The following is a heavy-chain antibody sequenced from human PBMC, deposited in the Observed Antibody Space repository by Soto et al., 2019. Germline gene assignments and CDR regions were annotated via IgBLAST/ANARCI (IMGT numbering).Heavy chain of an antibody. CDR2: LYTSGST. CDR1: SVSIRNYY. D-gene: IGHD2-15*01. V-gene: IGHV4-4*07. CDR3: ARDSAXCSGGRCYVDNYSGLDV. J-gene: IGHJ6*02. Sequence: KPSETLSLTCTVSSVSIRNYYWSWIRQPAGKGLERIGRLYTSGSTNYNPSLRGRVTMTADTTKNQLSVRLTSVTAADTAVYYCARDSAXCSGGRCYVDNYSGLDVWGPGTTVTVSS.